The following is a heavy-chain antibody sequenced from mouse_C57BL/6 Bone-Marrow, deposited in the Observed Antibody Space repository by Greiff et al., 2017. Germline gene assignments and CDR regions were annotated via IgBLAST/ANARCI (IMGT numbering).Heavy chain of an antibody. CDR3: AREGYYYGSYYFDY. CDR2: IHPNSGST. CDR1: GYTFTSYW. Sequence: QVQLQQPGAELVKPGASVKLSCKASGYTFTSYWMHWVKQRPGQGLEWIGMIHPNSGSTNYNETFKSKATLTVDKSSSTAYLQLSSLTSDDSAVYYCAREGYYYGSYYFDYWGQGTTLTVSS. V-gene: IGHV1-64*01. J-gene: IGHJ2*01. D-gene: IGHD1-1*01.